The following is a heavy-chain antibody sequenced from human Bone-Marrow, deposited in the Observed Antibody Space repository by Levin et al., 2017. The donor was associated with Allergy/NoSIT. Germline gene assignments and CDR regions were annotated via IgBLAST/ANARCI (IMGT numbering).Heavy chain of an antibody. Sequence: GASVKVSCKTSGYTFTSSDINWVRQATGQGLEWMGWMNPNSGNTGYAQKFQGRVNMTRNTSISTAYMELSSLRSEDTAVYYCALEKPVDTTVVQGGGGGDYWGQGTLVTVSS. V-gene: IGHV1-8*01. J-gene: IGHJ4*02. CDR1: GYTFTSSD. CDR3: ALEKPVDTTVVQGGGGGDY. D-gene: IGHD5-18*01. CDR2: MNPNSGNT.